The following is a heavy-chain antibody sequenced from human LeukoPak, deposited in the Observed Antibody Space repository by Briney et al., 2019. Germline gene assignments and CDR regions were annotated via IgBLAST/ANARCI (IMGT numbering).Heavy chain of an antibody. D-gene: IGHD6-19*01. CDR2: INPNSGGT. CDR1: GYTFTGYY. V-gene: IGHV1-2*02. J-gene: IGHJ4*02. CDR3: ARDKPRIAVAGNFDY. Sequence: GASVKVSCKASGYTFTGYYMHWVRQAPGQGLEWMGWINPNSGGTNYAQKVQGRVTMTRDTSISTAYMELSRMRSDDTAVYYCARDKPRIAVAGNFDYWGQGTLVTVSA.